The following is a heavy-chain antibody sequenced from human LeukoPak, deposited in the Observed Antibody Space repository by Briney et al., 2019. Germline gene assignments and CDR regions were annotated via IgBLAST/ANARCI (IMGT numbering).Heavy chain of an antibody. CDR2: IIPIFGTA. Sequence: ASVKVSCKASGGTFSSYAISWVRQAPGQGLEWMGGIIPIFGTANYAQKFQGRVTITADESTSTAYMELSSLRAEDTAVYYCARDYEIAVAPSWFDPWGQGTLVTVSS. CDR1: GGTFSSYA. V-gene: IGHV1-69*13. D-gene: IGHD6-19*01. J-gene: IGHJ5*02. CDR3: ARDYEIAVAPSWFDP.